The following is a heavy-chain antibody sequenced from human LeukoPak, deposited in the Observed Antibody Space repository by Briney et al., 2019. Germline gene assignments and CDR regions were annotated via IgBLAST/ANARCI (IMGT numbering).Heavy chain of an antibody. CDR1: GYTLTSYD. D-gene: IGHD1-26*01. V-gene: IGHV1-8*03. J-gene: IGHJ5*02. CDR2: MNPNSGNT. Sequence: ASLKVSCKASGYTLTSYDINWVRQAPGQRLEWIGWMNPNSGNTGYAQKFQGRVTITRNTSISTAYMELSRLRSEDTVVYYCARGLSGAAQGPWGEGTLVTVSS. CDR3: ARGLSGAAQGP.